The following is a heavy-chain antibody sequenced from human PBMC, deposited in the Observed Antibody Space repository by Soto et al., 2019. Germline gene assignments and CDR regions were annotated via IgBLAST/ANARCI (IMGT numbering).Heavy chain of an antibody. J-gene: IGHJ4*02. CDR1: GFTFSSYG. Sequence: QVQLVESGGGVVQPGRSLRLSCAASGFTFSSYGMHWVRQAPGKGLEWVAVIWYDGSNKYYADSVKGRFTISRDNSKNTLYLQMNRLRAEDTAVYYCARAQSITIFGVVISIDYWGQGTLVTVSS. D-gene: IGHD3-3*01. CDR2: IWYDGSNK. V-gene: IGHV3-33*01. CDR3: ARAQSITIFGVVISIDY.